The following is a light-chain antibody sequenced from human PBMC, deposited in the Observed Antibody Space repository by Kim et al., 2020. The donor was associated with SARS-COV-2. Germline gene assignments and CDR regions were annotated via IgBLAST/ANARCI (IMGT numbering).Light chain of an antibody. J-gene: IGKJ2*01. Sequence: EIVLTQSPGTLSLSPGERATLSCRASQSISGTYVAWYQQKPGQAPRLLIYGASSRATGIPDRFSGSGSGTDFTLTISRLEPEDFAVYYCQQYGSSPLYTFGQGTKLE. CDR2: GAS. V-gene: IGKV3-20*01. CDR3: QQYGSSPLYT. CDR1: QSISGTY.